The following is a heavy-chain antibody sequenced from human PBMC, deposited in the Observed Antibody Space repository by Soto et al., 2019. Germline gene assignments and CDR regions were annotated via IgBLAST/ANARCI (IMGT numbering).Heavy chain of an antibody. J-gene: IGHJ4*02. V-gene: IGHV3-7*03. D-gene: IGHD6-13*01. CDR1: EFTCSSYW. CDR2: IKQDGSEK. Sequence: GGSLRVSCAASEFTCSSYWMSWVRQAPGKGLEWVANIKQDGSEKYYVDSVKGRFTISRDNAKNSLYLQMNSLRAEDTAVYYCARVAKTSSSWDYWGQGSLVTVSS. CDR3: ARVAKTSSSWDY.